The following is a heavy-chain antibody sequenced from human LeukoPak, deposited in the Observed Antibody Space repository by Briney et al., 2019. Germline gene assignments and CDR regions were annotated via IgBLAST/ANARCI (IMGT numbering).Heavy chain of an antibody. CDR2: INPNSGGT. D-gene: IGHD5-12*01. CDR1: GYTFTGYY. CDR3: ARGRASGYDFADFDY. V-gene: IGHV1-2*02. Sequence: GASVKVSCKASGYTFTGYYMHWVRQAPGQGREWMGWINPNSGGTNYAQKFQGRVTMTRDTSISTAYMELSRLRSDDTAVYYCARGRASGYDFADFDYWGQGTLVTVSS. J-gene: IGHJ4*02.